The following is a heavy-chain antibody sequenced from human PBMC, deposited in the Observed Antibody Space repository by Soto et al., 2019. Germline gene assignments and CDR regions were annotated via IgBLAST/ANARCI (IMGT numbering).Heavy chain of an antibody. CDR3: ARPSYALNWDFHYGMQV. Sequence: QVHLQQWGAGVLKPSETLSLTCAVSGGSFSGYYWTCIRQIPGKGLEWIGGINQSGNTKYNPSLMSRVTMSVDTSRNQFSLKLRSVTAADTAVYYCARPSYALNWDFHYGMQVWGQGTSVTVSS. D-gene: IGHD2-2*01. V-gene: IGHV4-34*01. J-gene: IGHJ6*02. CDR1: GGSFSGYY. CDR2: INQSGNT.